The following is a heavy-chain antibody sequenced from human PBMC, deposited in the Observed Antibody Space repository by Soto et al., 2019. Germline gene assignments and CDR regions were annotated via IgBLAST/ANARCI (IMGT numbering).Heavy chain of an antibody. CDR1: GGSISSSS. CDR2: IYYSGST. D-gene: IGHD3-3*01. J-gene: IGHJ3*01. V-gene: IGHV4-59*01. CDR3: ASDRFCGGIRCFTEASLF. Sequence: SETLSLTCTVSGGSISSSSWSWIRQPPGKGLEWIGYIYYSGSTNYNPSLKSRVTISVDTSKTQFSLKLSSVTAADTAMYYCASDRFCGGIRCFTEASLFWCQGT.